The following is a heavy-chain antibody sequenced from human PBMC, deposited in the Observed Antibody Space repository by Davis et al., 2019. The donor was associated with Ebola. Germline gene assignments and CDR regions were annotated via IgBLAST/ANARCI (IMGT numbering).Heavy chain of an antibody. V-gene: IGHV3-23*01. CDR3: ASHDYGVDYYQYYGMDV. D-gene: IGHD4/OR15-4a*01. CDR1: GFTFSSYD. Sequence: PGGSLRLSCAASGFTFSSYDMSWVRQAPGKGLEWVSAISGSGGSIYYAESVRGRFTISRDNGKNSLFLQMDSLRAEDTAVYYCASHDYGVDYYQYYGMDVWGKGTTVTVSS. J-gene: IGHJ6*04. CDR2: ISGSGGSI.